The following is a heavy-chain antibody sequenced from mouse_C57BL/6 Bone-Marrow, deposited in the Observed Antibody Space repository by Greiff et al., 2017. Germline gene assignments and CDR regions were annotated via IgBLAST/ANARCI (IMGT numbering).Heavy chain of an antibody. CDR1: GFAFSSSW. CDR3: ASRGLFYGRSCFDY. Sequence: VQLLQSGPELVKPGASVKLSCTASGFAFSSSWMNWVRQSPGKGLEWIGWISPGDGDTNYTGKFKGQATLTADNASSTAYMQLSSLTSGDAAVDICASRGLFYGRSCFDYWGQGTTLTVAA. CDR2: ISPGDGDT. V-gene: IGHV1-82*01. J-gene: IGHJ2*01. D-gene: IGHD1-2*01.